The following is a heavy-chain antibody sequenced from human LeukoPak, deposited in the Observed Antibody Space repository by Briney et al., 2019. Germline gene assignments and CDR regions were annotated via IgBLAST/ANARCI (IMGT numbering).Heavy chain of an antibody. CDR1: GFTFSSYW. J-gene: IGHJ6*03. CDR3: ARGRIPVYYYYMDV. Sequence: GGSLRLSCAASGFTFSSYWMSWVRQAPGKGLEWVANIKQDGSEKYYADSVKGRFTISRDNAKNSLYLQMNSLRAEDTAVYYCARGRIPVYYYYMDVWGKGTTVTVSS. CDR2: IKQDGSEK. V-gene: IGHV3-7*01.